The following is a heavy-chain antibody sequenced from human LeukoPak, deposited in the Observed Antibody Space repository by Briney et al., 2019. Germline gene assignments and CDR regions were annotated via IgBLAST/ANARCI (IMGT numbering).Heavy chain of an antibody. CDR3: ARDMLLWFGELRGVFDY. CDR2: ISSSGSTI. D-gene: IGHD3-10*01. CDR1: GFTFSSYE. Sequence: GGSLRLSCAASGFTFSSYEMNWVRQAPGKGLEWVSYISSSGSTIYYADSVKGRFTISRDNAKNSLYLQMNSLRAEDTAVYYCARDMLLWFGELRGVFDYWGQGTLVTVSS. V-gene: IGHV3-48*03. J-gene: IGHJ4*02.